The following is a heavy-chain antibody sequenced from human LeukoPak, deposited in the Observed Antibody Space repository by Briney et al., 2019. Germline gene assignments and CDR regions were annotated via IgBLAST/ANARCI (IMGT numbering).Heavy chain of an antibody. D-gene: IGHD6-19*01. CDR3: ARPYSSGWYDY. CDR2: ISYDGSNK. V-gene: IGHV3-30-3*01. J-gene: IGHJ4*02. Sequence: GGSLRLSCAASGFTFSSYAMHWVRQAPGKGLEWVAVISYDGSNKYYADSVKGRFIISRDNSKNTLYLQMNSLRAEDTAVYYCARPYSSGWYDYWGQGTLVTVSS. CDR1: GFTFSSYA.